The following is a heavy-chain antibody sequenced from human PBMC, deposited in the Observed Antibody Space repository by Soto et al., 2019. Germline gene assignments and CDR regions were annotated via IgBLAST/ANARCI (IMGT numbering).Heavy chain of an antibody. V-gene: IGHV3-23*01. CDR2: ISGGGGAT. D-gene: IGHD1-26*01. CDR1: GFTFSRNA. CDR3: AKSEPYGSGSYYFDY. Sequence: EVQLLESGGGLVQPGGSLRLSCAASGFTFSRNAMSWVRQAPGKGLEWVSGISGGGGATYYADSVKGRFTISRDNSKNTLYLQVNSLRAEDTAIYYCAKSEPYGSGSYYFDYWGQGTLVTVSS. J-gene: IGHJ4*02.